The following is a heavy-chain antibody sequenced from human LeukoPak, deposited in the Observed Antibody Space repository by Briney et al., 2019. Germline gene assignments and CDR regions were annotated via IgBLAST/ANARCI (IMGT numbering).Heavy chain of an antibody. J-gene: IGHJ3*02. V-gene: IGHV5-51*01. CDR2: IYPGDSDT. CDR3: ARHSGVGLNSGSLNDAFDI. D-gene: IGHD1-26*01. Sequence: GESLKISCKGSGYRFTKSSIGWVRQMPGKGLEWLGIIYPGDSDTRYSPSFQGQVTISADKSISTAYLQWSSLKASDTAMYYCARHSGVGLNSGSLNDAFDIWGQGTMVTVSS. CDR1: GYRFTKSS.